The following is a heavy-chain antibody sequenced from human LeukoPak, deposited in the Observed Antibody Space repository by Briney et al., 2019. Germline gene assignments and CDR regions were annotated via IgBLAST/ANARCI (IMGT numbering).Heavy chain of an antibody. CDR1: GGSYSGYY. CDR3: ARGYTISTYYYYYYGMDV. J-gene: IGHJ6*02. Sequence: SETLSLTCAVYGGSYSGYYWSWIRQPPGKGLEWIGEINHSGSTNYNPSLKSRVTISVDTSKNQFSLKLSSVTAADTAVYYCARGYTISTYYYYYYGMDVWGQGTTVTASS. D-gene: IGHD5-12*01. CDR2: INHSGST. V-gene: IGHV4-34*01.